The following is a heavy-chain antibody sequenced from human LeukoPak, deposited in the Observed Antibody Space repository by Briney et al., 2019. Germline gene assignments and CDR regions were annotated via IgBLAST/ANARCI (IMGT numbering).Heavy chain of an antibody. Sequence: SETLSLTCTVSGGSISSGDYYWSWIRQPPGRGLEWIGYIYYSGSTYYNPSLKSRVTISVDTSKNQFSLKLSSVTAADTAVYYCARDRSGYFDYWGQGTLVTVSS. D-gene: IGHD3-22*01. CDR3: ARDRSGYFDY. CDR1: GGSISSGDYY. CDR2: IYYSGST. J-gene: IGHJ4*02. V-gene: IGHV4-30-4*01.